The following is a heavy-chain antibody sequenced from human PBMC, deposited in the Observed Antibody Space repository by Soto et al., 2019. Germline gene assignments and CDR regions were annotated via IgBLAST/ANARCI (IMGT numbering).Heavy chain of an antibody. CDR1: GFTFSSYG. D-gene: IGHD3-3*01. Sequence: GSLRLSCAASGFTFSSYGMHWVLQAPCKGLEWVAVIWYDGSNKYYADSVKGRFTISRDNSKNTLYLQMNSLRAEGTAVYYCARDLAIFGVVRKYYFDYWGQGNLVTVAS. CDR3: ARDLAIFGVVRKYYFDY. CDR2: IWYDGSNK. V-gene: IGHV3-33*01. J-gene: IGHJ4*02.